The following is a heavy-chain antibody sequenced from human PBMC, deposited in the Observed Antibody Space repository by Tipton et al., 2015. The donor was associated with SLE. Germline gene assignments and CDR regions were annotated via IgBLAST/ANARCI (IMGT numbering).Heavy chain of an antibody. CDR2: IYYSGTT. V-gene: IGHV4-30-4*01. J-gene: IGHJ4*02. Sequence: TLSLTCTVFGDSISSAYYYWTWIRQPPGKGLEWIGFIYYSGTTYYNPSLMSRVTISEDTSKNHFSLKLDSVTAADTAVYYCATTRAFSAYDWDSWGQGTLVTVSS. D-gene: IGHD5-12*01. CDR3: ATTRAFSAYDWDS. CDR1: GDSISSAYYY.